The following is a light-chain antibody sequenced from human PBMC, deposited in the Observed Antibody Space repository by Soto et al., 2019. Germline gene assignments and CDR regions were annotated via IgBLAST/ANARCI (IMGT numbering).Light chain of an antibody. CDR1: QSVSSSY. Sequence: EIVLTQSPGTLSLSPGERATLSCRASQSVSSSYLAWYQQKPGQAPRLLIYDASSRATGIPDRFSGSGSGTDFTLTISRLEPEDFAVYYCQQYGSSPGTFGKGTKVEIK. CDR2: DAS. V-gene: IGKV3-20*01. J-gene: IGKJ1*01. CDR3: QQYGSSPGT.